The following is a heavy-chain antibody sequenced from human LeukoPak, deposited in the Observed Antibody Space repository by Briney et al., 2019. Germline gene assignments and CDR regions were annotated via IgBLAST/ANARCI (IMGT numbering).Heavy chain of an antibody. CDR1: GFKFNDYA. Sequence: PGGSLRLSCVASGFKFNDYAMHWVRQAPGKGLEWVSGLSWHSGSIGYADSVKGRFIISRDNAKDSPYLEMNSLRPEDSALYYCAKETKVGENLYYFDYWGRGTLVTVSS. V-gene: IGHV3-9*01. J-gene: IGHJ4*02. CDR3: AKETKVGENLYYFDY. D-gene: IGHD1-26*01. CDR2: LSWHSGSI.